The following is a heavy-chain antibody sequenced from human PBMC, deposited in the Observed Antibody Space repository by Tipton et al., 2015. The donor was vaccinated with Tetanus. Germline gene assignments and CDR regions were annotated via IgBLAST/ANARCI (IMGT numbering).Heavy chain of an antibody. D-gene: IGHD6-25*01. CDR1: GGPFYKHG. Sequence: QSGPEVKKPGSSVKVSCKSSGGPFYKHGIDWVRQAPGQGLEWMGGIIPASGATNYAHKFQGRVTMTADASTTTVHMELSNPRSDDTAVYYCVRDRAAAGGSDYWGQGTLVTV. J-gene: IGHJ4*02. CDR3: VRDRAAAGGSDY. CDR2: IIPASGAT. V-gene: IGHV1-69*01.